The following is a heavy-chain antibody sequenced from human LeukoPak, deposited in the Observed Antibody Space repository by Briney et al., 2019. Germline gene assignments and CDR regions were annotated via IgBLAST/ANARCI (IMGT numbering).Heavy chain of an antibody. CDR3: AKVEVYSGYDYDY. CDR2: ISSSSSYI. CDR1: GFTFSSYS. D-gene: IGHD5-12*01. V-gene: IGHV3-21*01. Sequence: GGSLRLSCAASGFTFSSYSTNWVRQAPGKGLEWVSSISSSSSYIYYADSVKGRFTISRDNAKNSLYLQMNSLRAEDTAVYYCAKVEVYSGYDYDYWGQGTLVTVSS. J-gene: IGHJ4*02.